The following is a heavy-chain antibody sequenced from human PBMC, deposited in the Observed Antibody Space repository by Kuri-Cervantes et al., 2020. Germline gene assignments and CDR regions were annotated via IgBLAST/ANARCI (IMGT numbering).Heavy chain of an antibody. Sequence: GGSLRLSCAASGFTFSSYAMHWVRQAPGKGLEWASVIYSGGSTYYADSVKGRFTISRDNSKNTLYLQMNSLRAEDTAVYYCARVLGVPGPLDYWGQGTLVTVSS. CDR1: GFTFSSYA. CDR2: IYSGGST. CDR3: ARVLGVPGPLDY. V-gene: IGHV3-53*01. D-gene: IGHD3-16*01. J-gene: IGHJ4*02.